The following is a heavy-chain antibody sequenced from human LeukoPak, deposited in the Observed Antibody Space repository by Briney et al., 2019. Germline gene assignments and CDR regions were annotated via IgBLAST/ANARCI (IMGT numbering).Heavy chain of an antibody. Sequence: GGSLRLSCAASGFTFSSYAMSWVRQAPGKGLEWVGVISDDGRRKDYADSVKGRFTISRDNSKDTLYLQMNSLRAEDTAVYYCAKRPSDYGDYVSYFDYWGQGTLVTVSS. CDR1: GFTFSSYA. CDR3: AKRPSDYGDYVSYFDY. V-gene: IGHV3-30*18. J-gene: IGHJ4*02. CDR2: ISDDGRRK. D-gene: IGHD4-17*01.